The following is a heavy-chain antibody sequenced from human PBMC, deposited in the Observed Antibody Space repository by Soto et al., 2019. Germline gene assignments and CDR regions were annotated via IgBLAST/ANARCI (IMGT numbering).Heavy chain of an antibody. Sequence: PSETLSLTCTVSGGSISSYYWSWIRQPPGKGLEWIGYIYYSGSTNYNPSLKSRVTISVDTSKNQFSLKLSSVTAADTAVYYCARSVLLWFGERDYYGMDVRGQGTKVTVSS. CDR1: GGSISSYY. V-gene: IGHV4-59*12. J-gene: IGHJ6*02. CDR2: IYYSGST. D-gene: IGHD3-10*01. CDR3: ARSVLLWFGERDYYGMDV.